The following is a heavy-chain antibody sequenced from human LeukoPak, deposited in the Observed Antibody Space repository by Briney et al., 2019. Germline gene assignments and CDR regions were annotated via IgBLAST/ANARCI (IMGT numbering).Heavy chain of an antibody. J-gene: IGHJ4*02. CDR1: GFTFTTYW. V-gene: IGHV3-74*01. CDR2: IKGDEMTT. CDR3: ARGGLFAYYFDY. Sequence: GGSLRLSCAASGFTFTTYWMHWVRQAPGRGLEWVSRIKGDEMTTNYADSVEGRFTISRDNAKNTVYLEINSLRAEDTAVYYCARGGLFAYYFDYWGQGTLVTVSS. D-gene: IGHD3-10*02.